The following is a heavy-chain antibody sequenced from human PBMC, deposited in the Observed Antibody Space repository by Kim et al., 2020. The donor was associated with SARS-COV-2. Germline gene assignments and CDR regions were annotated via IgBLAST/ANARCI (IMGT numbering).Heavy chain of an antibody. J-gene: IGHJ3*02. D-gene: IGHD2-2*01. CDR3: ARDALGYCSSTSCLGAANDSSGRSI. Sequence: SETLSLTCTVSGGSISSGGYYWSWIRQHPGKGLEWIGYIYYSGSTYYNPSLKSRVTISVDTSKNQFSLKLSSVTAADTAVYYCARDALGYCSSTSCLGAANDSSGRSIWGQGTMVTVSS. CDR1: GGSISSGGYY. V-gene: IGHV4-31*03. CDR2: IYYSGST.